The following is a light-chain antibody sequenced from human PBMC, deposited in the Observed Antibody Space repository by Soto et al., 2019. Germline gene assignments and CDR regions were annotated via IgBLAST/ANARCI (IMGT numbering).Light chain of an antibody. CDR2: GAS. V-gene: IGKV3-15*01. CDR3: QHYNNWPPMYT. J-gene: IGKJ2*01. CDR1: QSVSSN. Sequence: ELVMTQSPATLSLSPGERATLSCRASQSVSSNLAWYQQKPGQAPRLLIYGASTRATGIPARFIGGGSGTEFTLTISSLQSEDFAVYYCQHYNNWPPMYTFGHGTKLEIK.